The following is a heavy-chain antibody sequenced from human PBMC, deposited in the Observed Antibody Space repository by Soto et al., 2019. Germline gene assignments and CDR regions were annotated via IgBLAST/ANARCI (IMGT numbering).Heavy chain of an antibody. CDR3: AREGYCGGDCYNDY. J-gene: IGHJ4*02. V-gene: IGHV1-69*01. Sequence: QVQLVQSGAEVKKPGSSVKVSCKAFGGTFSSYAISWVRQAPGQGLEWMGGIIPIFGTANYAQKFQGRVTITADESTSTAYMELSSLRSEDTAVYYCAREGYCGGDCYNDYWGQGTLVTVSS. D-gene: IGHD2-21*02. CDR2: IIPIFGTA. CDR1: GGTFSSYA.